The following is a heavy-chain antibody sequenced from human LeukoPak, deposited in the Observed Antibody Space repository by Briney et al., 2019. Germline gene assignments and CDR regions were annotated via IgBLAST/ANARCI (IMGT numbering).Heavy chain of an antibody. V-gene: IGHV4-30-4*08. CDR1: GGSISSGSYY. Sequence: SETLSLTCTVSGGSISSGSYYWSWIRQPPGKGLEWIGYIYYSGSTYYNPSLKSRVTISVDTSKNQFSLKLSSVTAADTAMYYCARDQFCSSTSCYAGNAFDIWGQGTMVTVSS. J-gene: IGHJ3*02. CDR3: ARDQFCSSTSCYAGNAFDI. D-gene: IGHD2-2*01. CDR2: IYYSGST.